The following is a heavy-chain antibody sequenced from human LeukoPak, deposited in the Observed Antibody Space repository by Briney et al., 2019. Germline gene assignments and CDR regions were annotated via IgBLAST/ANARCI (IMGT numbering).Heavy chain of an antibody. CDR2: MNPNSGNT. CDR3: ARLNHNYYDSSGYSVWFDP. Sequence: ASVKVSCKASGYTFTSYDINWVRQATGQGLEWMGWMNPNSGNTGYAQKFQGRVTITADKSTSTAYMELSSLRSEDTAVYYCARLNHNYYDSSGYSVWFDPWGQGTLVTVSS. J-gene: IGHJ5*02. V-gene: IGHV1-8*01. D-gene: IGHD3-22*01. CDR1: GYTFTSYD.